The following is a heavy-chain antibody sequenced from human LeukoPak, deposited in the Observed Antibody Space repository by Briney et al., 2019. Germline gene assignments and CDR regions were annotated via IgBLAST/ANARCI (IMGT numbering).Heavy chain of an antibody. CDR1: GFTFSNNW. J-gene: IGHJ4*02. V-gene: IGHV3-7*01. Sequence: GGPLRLSCAASGFTFSNNWMSWVRQAPGKGLEWVADIKQDGSEKYYVDSVKGRFTISRDNAKNSLYLQMNSLRAEDTAVYYCARDLSYDILTGYYQGNYYFDYWGQGTLVTVSS. D-gene: IGHD3-9*01. CDR2: IKQDGSEK. CDR3: ARDLSYDILTGYYQGNYYFDY.